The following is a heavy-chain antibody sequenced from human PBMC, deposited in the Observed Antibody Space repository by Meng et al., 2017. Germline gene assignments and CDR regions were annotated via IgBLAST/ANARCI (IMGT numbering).Heavy chain of an antibody. Sequence: QVQLVQSGAEVKKLGASVKASCKPSGYNFPDYYIHWVRRAPGQGLEWMGWINAGNGNTKYSQKFQGRVTITRDTSASTAYMELSSLRSEDTAVYYCARDRSRLSTVTLLFDPWGQGTLVTVSS. CDR2: INAGNGNT. J-gene: IGHJ5*02. V-gene: IGHV1-3*01. CDR3: ARDRSRLSTVTLLFDP. CDR1: GYNFPDYY. D-gene: IGHD4-17*01.